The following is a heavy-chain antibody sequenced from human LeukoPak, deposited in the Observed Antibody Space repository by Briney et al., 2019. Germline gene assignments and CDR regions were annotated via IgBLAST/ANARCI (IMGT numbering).Heavy chain of an antibody. CDR3: ARKYCSSTSCPTPLDY. Sequence: VASVKVSCKASGYTFTSYGISWVRQAPGQGLEWMGWISAYNGNTNYAQKLQGRVTMTTDTSTSTAYMELRSLRSDDTAVYYCARKYCSSTSCPTPLDYWGQGTLVTVSS. CDR2: ISAYNGNT. D-gene: IGHD2-2*01. V-gene: IGHV1-18*01. CDR1: GYTFTSYG. J-gene: IGHJ4*02.